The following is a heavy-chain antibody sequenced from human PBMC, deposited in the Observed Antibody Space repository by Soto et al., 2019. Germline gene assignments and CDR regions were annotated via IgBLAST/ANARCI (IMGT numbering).Heavy chain of an antibody. CDR2: IYGDDDK. Sequence: QITLKESGPTLVKPTQTLTLTCTFSGFSLNSYEVGVGWIRQPPGKALEWLALIYGDDDKRYDPSLKSRLTIPKNTFKTRVVLTMTTLDPMDTATYHCARSPQWLAPFDFWGQGPLVTVSS. V-gene: IGHV2-5*05. J-gene: IGHJ4*02. D-gene: IGHD6-19*01. CDR1: GFSLNSYEVG. CDR3: ARSPQWLAPFDF.